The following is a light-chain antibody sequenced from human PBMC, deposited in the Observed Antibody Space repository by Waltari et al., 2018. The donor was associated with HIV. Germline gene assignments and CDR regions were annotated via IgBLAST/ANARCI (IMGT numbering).Light chain of an antibody. V-gene: IGLV3-1*01. CDR1: KLGHKS. Sequence: SYDLPQPPSVSVSPGQTASITCSGDKLGHKSVCWYQQRPGQSPVLVIYEGTKRPSGIPERFSGSNSGNTATLTISGTQAMDEADYYCQAWDSSTVIFGGGTKVTVL. CDR3: QAWDSSTVI. CDR2: EGT. J-gene: IGLJ2*01.